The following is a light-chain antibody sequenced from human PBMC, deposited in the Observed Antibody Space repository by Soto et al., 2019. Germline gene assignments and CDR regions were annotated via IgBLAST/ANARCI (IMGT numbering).Light chain of an antibody. V-gene: IGKV3-15*01. CDR2: GAS. Sequence: EIVMTQSPATLSVSPGERATLSCRASQSISSSLAWYQLKPGQAPRLLIYGASTRAADIPARFSGSGSGTDFTLTIRSLQSEDFAVYYCQQYSDWRYTFGQGTELEIK. J-gene: IGKJ2*01. CDR3: QQYSDWRYT. CDR1: QSISSS.